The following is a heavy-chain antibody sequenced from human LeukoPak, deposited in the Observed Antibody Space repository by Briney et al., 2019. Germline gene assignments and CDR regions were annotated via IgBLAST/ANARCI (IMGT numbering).Heavy chain of an antibody. J-gene: IGHJ4*02. CDR2: INPNSGGT. Sequence: GASVKVSCKASGYTFTGYYMHWVRQAPGQGLEWMGWINPNSGGTKYAQKFQGRVTMTRDTSISTAYMELSRLRSDDTAVYYCARATGVVIIGFDYWGQGTLVTVSS. CDR3: ARATGVVIIGFDY. D-gene: IGHD3-3*01. CDR1: GYTFTGYY. V-gene: IGHV1-2*02.